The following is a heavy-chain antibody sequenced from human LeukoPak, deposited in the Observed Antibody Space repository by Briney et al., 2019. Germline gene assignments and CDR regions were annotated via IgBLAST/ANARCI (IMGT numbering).Heavy chain of an antibody. Sequence: QAGGSLRLSCAASGFTFSSYAMHWVRQAPGKGLEWVAVISYDGSNKYYADSVKGRFTISRDNSKNTLYLQMNSLRAEDTAVYYCARGGIQLAAFDIWGQGTMVTVSS. D-gene: IGHD5-18*01. V-gene: IGHV3-30-3*01. CDR1: GFTFSSYA. CDR2: ISYDGSNK. CDR3: ARGGIQLAAFDI. J-gene: IGHJ3*02.